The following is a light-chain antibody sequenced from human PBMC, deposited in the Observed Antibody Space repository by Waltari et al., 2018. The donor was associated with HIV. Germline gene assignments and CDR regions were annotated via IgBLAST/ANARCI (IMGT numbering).Light chain of an antibody. V-gene: IGKV3-15*01. CDR2: GAS. CDR3: QQYNNWQVT. CDR1: QSVSTN. Sequence: EIVMTQSPATLSVSPGERATLSCRASQSVSTNLAWYQQRPGQTPRLLIYGASTRATVIPAKFSGSGSGTEFTLTISSLQSEDFAVYYCQQYNNWQVTFGPGTTVDIK. J-gene: IGKJ3*01.